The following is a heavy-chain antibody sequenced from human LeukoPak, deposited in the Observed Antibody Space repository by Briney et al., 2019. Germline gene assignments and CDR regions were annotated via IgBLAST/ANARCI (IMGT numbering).Heavy chain of an antibody. D-gene: IGHD2-2*01. J-gene: IGHJ6*02. CDR3: AREGVVPATPYGMDV. CDR1: GFTFSSYE. Sequence: GGSLRLSCAASGFTFSSYEMNWVRQAPGKGLEWVSYISSSGSTIYYADSVKGRFTISRDNAKNSLYLQMNSLRAEDTAVYYCAREGVVPATPYGMDVWGQGTTVTVSS. V-gene: IGHV3-48*03. CDR2: ISSSGSTI.